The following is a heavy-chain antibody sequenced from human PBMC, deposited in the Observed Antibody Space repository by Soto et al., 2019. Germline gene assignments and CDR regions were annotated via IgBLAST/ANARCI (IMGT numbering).Heavy chain of an antibody. J-gene: IGHJ6*02. CDR2: IYPGDSDT. CDR1: GYSFSSYW. V-gene: IGHV5-51*01. CDR3: ARHLRPSCWCLSTDSYYGMDF. Sequence: GESLKISCKGSGYSFSSYWIGWVRQMPGKGLEWMGIIYPGDSDTRYSPSFQGQVTMSADKSISTAYLQWSSLKASDTAMYFCARHLRPSCWCLSTDSYYGMDFWGQGTTVTVSS. D-gene: IGHD6-19*01.